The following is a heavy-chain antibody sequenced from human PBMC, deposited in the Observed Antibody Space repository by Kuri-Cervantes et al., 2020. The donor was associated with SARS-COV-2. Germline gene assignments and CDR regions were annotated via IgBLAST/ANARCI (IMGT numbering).Heavy chain of an antibody. CDR3: ARLTMIVANYYFDY. Sequence: SETLSLTCTVSGGSFSSNSCYWGWVRQPPGGGLEWIGSIYYSGNTFYNPSLKSRVTISADTSKNQFSLKLNSVTAADTAVYYCARLTMIVANYYFDYWGQGTLVTVSS. CDR2: IYYSGNT. J-gene: IGHJ4*02. V-gene: IGHV4-39*01. CDR1: GGSFSSNSCY. D-gene: IGHD3-22*01.